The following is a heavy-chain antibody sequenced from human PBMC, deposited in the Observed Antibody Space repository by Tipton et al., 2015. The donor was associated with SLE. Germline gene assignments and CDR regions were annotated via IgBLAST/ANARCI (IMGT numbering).Heavy chain of an antibody. J-gene: IGHJ6*03. Sequence: LRLSCTVSGGSISSYYWSWVRQSPGKRLEWIAYIYHSGITNYNPSLQSRVTISVDRSRNQFSLRLRSVTAADTAVYYCARAGLATSYYYYMDVWGKGTTVTVSS. D-gene: IGHD5-12*01. V-gene: IGHV4-59*01. CDR2: IYHSGIT. CDR1: GGSISSYY. CDR3: ARAGLATSYYYYMDV.